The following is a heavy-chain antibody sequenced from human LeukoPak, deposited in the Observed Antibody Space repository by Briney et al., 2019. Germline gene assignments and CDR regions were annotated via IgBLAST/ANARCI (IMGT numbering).Heavy chain of an antibody. CDR2: IYYSGST. CDR3: ARDSLMATIPYYGMDV. CDR1: GGSISSSSYY. V-gene: IGHV4-39*02. D-gene: IGHD5-24*01. J-gene: IGHJ6*02. Sequence: SETLSLTCTVSGGSISSSSYYWGWIRQPPGKGLEWIGSIYYSGSTYYNPSLKSRVTISVDTSKNQFSLKLSSVTAADTAVYYCARDSLMATIPYYGMDVWGQGTTVTVSS.